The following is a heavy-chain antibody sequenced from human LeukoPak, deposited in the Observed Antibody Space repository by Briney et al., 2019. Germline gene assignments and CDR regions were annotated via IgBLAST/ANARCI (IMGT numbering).Heavy chain of an antibody. D-gene: IGHD6-13*01. J-gene: IGHJ4*02. CDR3: ARVPAAGTGPDY. CDR1: GGSVSSGISY. V-gene: IGHV4-61*01. Sequence: SETLSLTCSVSGGSVSSGISYWSWIRQPPGEGLEWIAYISDSGGSDYNPSLRGRVTISLDTSKNQFSLRLTSVTAADTAVYSCARVPAAGTGPDYWGQGTLVTVSS. CDR2: ISDSGGS.